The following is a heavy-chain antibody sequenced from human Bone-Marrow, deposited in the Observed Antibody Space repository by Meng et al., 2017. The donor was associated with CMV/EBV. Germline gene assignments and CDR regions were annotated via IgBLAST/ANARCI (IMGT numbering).Heavy chain of an antibody. Sequence: SETLSLTCAVYGGSFSGYYWSWIRQPPGKGLEWIGENNHSGSTNYNPSLKSRVTISVDTSKNQFSLKLSSVTAADTTVYYCASRRALLVGVIRRDAFDIWGQGTMVTVSS. D-gene: IGHD3-3*01. CDR2: NNHSGST. CDR3: ASRRALLVGVIRRDAFDI. CDR1: GGSFSGYY. V-gene: IGHV4-34*01. J-gene: IGHJ3*02.